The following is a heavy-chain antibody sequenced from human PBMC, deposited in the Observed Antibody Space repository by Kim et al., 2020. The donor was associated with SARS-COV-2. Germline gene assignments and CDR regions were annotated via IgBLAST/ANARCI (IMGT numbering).Heavy chain of an antibody. CDR2: IIPIFGTA. CDR1: GGTFSSYA. Sequence: SVKVSCKASGGTFSSYAISWVRQAPGQGLEWMGGIIPIFGTANYAQKFQGRVTITADESTSTAYMELSSLRSEDTAVYYCARGVTYYDILTGYANYYYYGMDVWGQGTTVTVSS. CDR3: ARGVTYYDILTGYANYYYYGMDV. J-gene: IGHJ6*02. D-gene: IGHD3-9*01. V-gene: IGHV1-69*13.